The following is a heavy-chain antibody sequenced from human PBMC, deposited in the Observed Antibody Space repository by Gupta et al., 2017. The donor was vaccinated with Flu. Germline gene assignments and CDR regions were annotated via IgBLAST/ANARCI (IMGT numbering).Heavy chain of an antibody. CDR3: ARTYYDTSGYLHNWFDP. D-gene: IGHD3-22*01. CDR2: ISSNDEE. J-gene: IGHJ5*02. Sequence: PPGEALEWLAHISSNDEESYSTSLRNRLTISKDTSNSQVVLTLTNMDPVDTATYYCARTYYDTSGYLHNWFDPWGQGTLVTVSS. V-gene: IGHV2-26*01.